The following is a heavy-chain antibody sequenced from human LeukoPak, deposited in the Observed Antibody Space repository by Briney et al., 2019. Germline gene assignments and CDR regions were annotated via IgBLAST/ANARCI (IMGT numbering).Heavy chain of an antibody. V-gene: IGHV4-34*01. CDR2: INHSGST. J-gene: IGHJ6*04. D-gene: IGHD2-2*01. CDR3: ARGDCSSTSCYALDYYYGMDV. Sequence: PSETLPLTCAVYGGSFSGYYWSWIRQPPGKGLEWLGEINHSGSTNYNPSLKSRVTISVDTSKNRFSLKLSSVTAADTAVYYCARGDCSSTSCYALDYYYGMDVWGKGTTVTVSS. CDR1: GGSFSGYY.